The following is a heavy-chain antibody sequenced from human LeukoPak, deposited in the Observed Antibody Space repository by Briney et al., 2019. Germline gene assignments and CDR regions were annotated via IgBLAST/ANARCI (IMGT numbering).Heavy chain of an antibody. CDR3: ARDVSAAGEGGH. V-gene: IGHV3-21*01. CDR1: GFTFSSYS. CDR2: ISSSSSYI. J-gene: IGHJ4*02. D-gene: IGHD6-13*01. Sequence: GGSLRLSCAASGFTFSSYSMNWVRQAPGKGLEWVSSISSSSSYIYYADSVKGRFTISRDNAKNSLYLQMNSLRAEDTAVYYCARDVSAAGEGGHWGQGTLVTVSS.